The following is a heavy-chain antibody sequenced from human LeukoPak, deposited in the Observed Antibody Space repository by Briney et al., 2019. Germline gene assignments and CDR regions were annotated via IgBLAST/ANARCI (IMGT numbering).Heavy chain of an antibody. CDR3: ARDPGSTVTTDHWFDP. Sequence: GESLKISCKGSGYSFTSYWIGWVRQMPGKGLEWMGWINPNSGGTNYAQKFQGRVTMTRDTSISTAYMELSRLRSDDTAVYYCARDPGSTVTTDHWFDPWGQGTLVTVSS. D-gene: IGHD4-17*01. CDR1: GYSFTSYW. CDR2: INPNSGGT. V-gene: IGHV1-2*02. J-gene: IGHJ5*02.